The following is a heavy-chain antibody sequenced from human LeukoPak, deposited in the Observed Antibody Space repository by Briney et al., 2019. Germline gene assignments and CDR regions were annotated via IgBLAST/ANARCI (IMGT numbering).Heavy chain of an antibody. Sequence: GPTLVKPTQTLTLTCTFSGFSLSTSGLGVGWIRQPPGKALEWLALIYWNDDKRYSPSLKSRLTITKDTSKNQVVLKMNNMDPVDTATYYCAHRHRRGHSSGWYGDYWGQGTLVTVSS. D-gene: IGHD6-19*01. CDR3: AHRHRRGHSSGWYGDY. V-gene: IGHV2-5*01. J-gene: IGHJ4*02. CDR2: IYWNDDK. CDR1: GFSLSTSGLG.